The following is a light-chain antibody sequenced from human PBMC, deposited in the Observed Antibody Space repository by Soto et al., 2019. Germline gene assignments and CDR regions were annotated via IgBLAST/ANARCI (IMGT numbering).Light chain of an antibody. Sequence: SYELTQPPSVSLAPGQTARVTCGGSNIGGKSVHWYQQRPGQAPVLVVYDDSDRPSGIPERFSGSNSGNTATLTISRVEAGDEAAYYCQVWDTGSDHAVFGTGTKLTVL. CDR1: NIGGKS. CDR2: DDS. J-gene: IGLJ1*01. V-gene: IGLV3-21*02. CDR3: QVWDTGSDHAV.